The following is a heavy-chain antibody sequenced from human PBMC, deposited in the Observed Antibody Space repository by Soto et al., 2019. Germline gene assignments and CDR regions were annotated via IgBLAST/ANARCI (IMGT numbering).Heavy chain of an antibody. CDR1: GFSVSTSGMC. V-gene: IGHV2-70*01. CDR3: ARGLGIAAAGSPYYFDY. CDR2: IDWDDDK. D-gene: IGHD6-13*01. J-gene: IGHJ4*02. Sequence: SGPTLVNPTQTLTLTCTFSGFSVSTSGMCVSWIRQPPGKALEWLALIDWDDDKLYITSLKTRLTISKDTPKNQVVLTMTNMDPVDTATYYCARGLGIAAAGSPYYFDYWGQGALVTVSS.